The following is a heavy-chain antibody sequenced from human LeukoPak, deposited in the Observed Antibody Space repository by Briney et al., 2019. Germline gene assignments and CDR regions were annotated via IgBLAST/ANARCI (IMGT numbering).Heavy chain of an antibody. J-gene: IGHJ4*02. Sequence: GGSLRLSCAASGFTFSSYAMSWVRQAPGKGLEWVLAISGSGGSTYYADSVKGRFTISRDNSKNTLYLQMNSLRAEDTAVYYCAKDTYSGSYLVPFDYWGQGTLVTVSS. D-gene: IGHD1-26*01. CDR1: GFTFSSYA. CDR2: ISGSGGST. V-gene: IGHV3-23*01. CDR3: AKDTYSGSYLVPFDY.